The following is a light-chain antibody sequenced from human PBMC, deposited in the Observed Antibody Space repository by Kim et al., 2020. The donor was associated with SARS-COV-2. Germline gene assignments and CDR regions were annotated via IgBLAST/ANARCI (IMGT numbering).Light chain of an antibody. V-gene: IGLV3-1*01. Sequence: SVSPGQTASITCSGYRLGDKSPYWYQQKPGQSPVLVIYHSTKRPSGISERFSGAISGNTATLIISGTQSMDEADYYCQAWDSNTAVFGTGTKVTVL. CDR3: QAWDSNTAV. J-gene: IGLJ1*01. CDR1: RLGDKS. CDR2: HST.